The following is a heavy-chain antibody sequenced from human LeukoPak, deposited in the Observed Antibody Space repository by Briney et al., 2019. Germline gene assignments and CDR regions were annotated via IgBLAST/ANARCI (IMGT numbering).Heavy chain of an antibody. CDR2: IRYDGSNK. D-gene: IGHD2-2*01. CDR3: ANEDIVVVPAALYRYFQH. V-gene: IGHV3-30*02. Sequence: PGGSLRLSCAASGFTFSSYGMHWVRQAPGKGLEWVAFIRYDGSNKYYADSVKGRFTISRDNSKNTLYLQMNSLRPEDTAVYYCANEDIVVVPAALYRYFQHWGQGTLVTVSS. J-gene: IGHJ1*01. CDR1: GFTFSSYG.